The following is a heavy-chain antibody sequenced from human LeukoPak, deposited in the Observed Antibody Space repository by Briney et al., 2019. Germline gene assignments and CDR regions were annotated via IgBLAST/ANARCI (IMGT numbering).Heavy chain of an antibody. J-gene: IGHJ4*02. CDR1: GFTFSSYA. D-gene: IGHD3-16*02. V-gene: IGHV3-23*01. Sequence: GGSLRLSCAASGFTFSSYAMSWVRQAPGKGLEWVSAISGSDGSTYYADSVKGRFTISRDNSKNTLYLQMNSLRAEDTAVYYCAKVTYDYVWGSYRHNFDYWGQGTLVTVSS. CDR3: AKVTYDYVWGSYRHNFDY. CDR2: ISGSDGST.